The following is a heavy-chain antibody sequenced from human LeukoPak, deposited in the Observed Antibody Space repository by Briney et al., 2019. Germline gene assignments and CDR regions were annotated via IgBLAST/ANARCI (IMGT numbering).Heavy chain of an antibody. CDR2: SYTSGSP. CDR1: GGSISSYY. Sequence: PSETLSLTCTVSGGSISSYYWSWIRQPAGKGLEWIGRSYTSGSPNYNPSLKGRVTISVDTSKNQFSLKLSSVTAADTAVYYCARTYYYDSSGYYYVYFDLWGRGTLVTVSS. CDR3: ARTYYYDSSGYYYVYFDL. V-gene: IGHV4-4*07. J-gene: IGHJ2*01. D-gene: IGHD3-22*01.